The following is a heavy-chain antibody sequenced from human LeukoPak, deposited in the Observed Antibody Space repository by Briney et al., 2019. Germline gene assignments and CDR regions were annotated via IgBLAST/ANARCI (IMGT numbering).Heavy chain of an antibody. CDR3: AKDNRYCYDTSGLRGIDY. V-gene: IGHV1-2*02. D-gene: IGHD3-22*01. CDR1: GYTFTGYY. J-gene: IGHJ4*02. Sequence: ASVKVSCKASGYTFTGYYIHWVRQAPGQGLEWMGWINPTSGDTNYVQKFQGRVTMTRDTSISTTYMELNTLRSDDTAVYYCAKDNRYCYDTSGLRGIDYWGQGTLVTVSS. CDR2: INPTSGDT.